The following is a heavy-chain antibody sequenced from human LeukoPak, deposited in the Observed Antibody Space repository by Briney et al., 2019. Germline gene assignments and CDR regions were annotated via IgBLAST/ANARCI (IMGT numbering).Heavy chain of an antibody. Sequence: GGSLRLSCAASGFTFSSYWMSWVRQAPGKGLEWGANIKQDGSEKYYVDSVKGRFTISRDNAKNSLYLQMNSLRAEDTAVYYCARQRGGDYDFYSYYFDYWGQGTLVTVSS. V-gene: IGHV3-7*01. J-gene: IGHJ4*02. D-gene: IGHD3-3*01. CDR2: IKQDGSEK. CDR1: GFTFSSYW. CDR3: ARQRGGDYDFYSYYFDY.